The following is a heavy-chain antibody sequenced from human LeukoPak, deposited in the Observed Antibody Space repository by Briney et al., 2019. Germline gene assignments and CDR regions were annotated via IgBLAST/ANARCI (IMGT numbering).Heavy chain of an antibody. Sequence: SGGSLRLSCAASGFTFSNCAMSWVRQAPGKGLEWVSGISNSGGRTYYADSVKGRFTISRDNSKNTLYLQMNSLRAEDTAVYYCAKDTSGYYIWAFDYWGQGTLVTVPS. CDR2: ISNSGGRT. CDR3: AKDTSGYYIWAFDY. CDR1: GFTFSNCA. J-gene: IGHJ4*02. D-gene: IGHD3-3*01. V-gene: IGHV3-23*01.